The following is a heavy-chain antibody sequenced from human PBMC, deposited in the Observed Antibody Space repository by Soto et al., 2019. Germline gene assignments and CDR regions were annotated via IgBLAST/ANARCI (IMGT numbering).Heavy chain of an antibody. D-gene: IGHD2-15*01. J-gene: IGHJ5*01. CDR1: GDSISTVDYF. CDR3: ARGRYCLTGRCFPNWFDS. V-gene: IGHV4-30-4*01. Sequence: SETLSLTCSVSGDSISTVDYFWAWIRQPPGQALEYIGYIYKSTTTYYNPSFESRVAISLDTSKSQFSLTVTSVTAADTAVYFCARGRYCLTGRCFPNWFDSWGQGTLITVSS. CDR2: IYKSTTT.